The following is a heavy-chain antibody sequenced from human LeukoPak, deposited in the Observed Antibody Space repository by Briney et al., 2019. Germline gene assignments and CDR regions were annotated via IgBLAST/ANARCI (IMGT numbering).Heavy chain of an antibody. CDR2: INTDGSST. Sequence: GGSLRLPCAASGFTFSSYWMHWVRQAPGKGLVWVSRINTDGSSTSYADSVKGRFTISRDNAKNTLYLQMNSLRAEDTAVYYCARDQVKQLVLDYWGQGTLVTVSS. V-gene: IGHV3-74*01. CDR1: GFTFSSYW. CDR3: ARDQVKQLVLDY. D-gene: IGHD6-13*01. J-gene: IGHJ4*02.